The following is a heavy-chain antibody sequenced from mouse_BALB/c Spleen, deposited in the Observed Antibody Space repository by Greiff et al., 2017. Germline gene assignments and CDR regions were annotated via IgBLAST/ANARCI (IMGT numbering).Heavy chain of an antibody. V-gene: IGHV5-6-5*01. CDR1: GFTFSSYA. J-gene: IGHJ4*01. D-gene: IGHD2-2*01. CDR2: ISSGGST. CDR3: ARYGYDGYYYAMDY. Sequence: EVKVVESGGGLVKPGGSLKLSCAASGFTFSSYAMSWVRQTPEKRLEWVASISSGGSTYYPDSVKGRFTISRDNARNILYLQMSSLRSEDTAMYYCARYGYDGYYYAMDYWGQGTSVTVSS.